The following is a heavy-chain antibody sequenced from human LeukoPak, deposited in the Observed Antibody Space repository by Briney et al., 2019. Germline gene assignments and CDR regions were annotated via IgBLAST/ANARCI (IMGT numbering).Heavy chain of an antibody. CDR2: ISSSSSTI. J-gene: IGHJ6*03. D-gene: IGHD3-3*01. V-gene: IGHV3-48*01. Sequence: PGGPLRLSCAASGFTFSSYSMNWVRRAPGKGREGFSYISSSSSTIYYADSVKGRFTISRDNAKNSLYLQMNSLRAEDTAVYYCARDRRAPYYDFRSGYIDHYYMDVWGKGTTVTVSS. CDR1: GFTFSSYS. CDR3: ARDRRAPYYDFRSGYIDHYYMDV.